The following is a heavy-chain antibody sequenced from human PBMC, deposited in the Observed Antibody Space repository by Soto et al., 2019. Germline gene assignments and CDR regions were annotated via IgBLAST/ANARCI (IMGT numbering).Heavy chain of an antibody. CDR3: AREVATIETPDYFDY. CDR2: ISSSSSTI. J-gene: IGHJ4*02. Sequence: QTGGSLRLSCAASGFTFSSYSINWVRQAPGKGLEWVSYISSSSSTIYYADSVKGRFTISRDNAKNSLYLQMNSLRDEDTAVYYCAREVATIETPDYFDYWGQGTLVTVSS. CDR1: GFTFSSYS. V-gene: IGHV3-48*02. D-gene: IGHD5-12*01.